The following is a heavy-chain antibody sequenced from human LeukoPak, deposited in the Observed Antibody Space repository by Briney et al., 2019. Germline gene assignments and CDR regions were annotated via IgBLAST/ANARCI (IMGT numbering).Heavy chain of an antibody. V-gene: IGHV4-59*02. CDR1: GGSVSSHY. CDR3: ARSDDAFDI. CDR2: VYYTGST. J-gene: IGHJ3*02. Sequence: SETLSLTCTVSGGSVSSHYWSWIRQPPGKGLEWIGYVYYTGSTNYKPSLKNRVTISVDTSTNQLSLKVTSVTAADTAVYYCARSDDAFDIWGQGTMVTVSS.